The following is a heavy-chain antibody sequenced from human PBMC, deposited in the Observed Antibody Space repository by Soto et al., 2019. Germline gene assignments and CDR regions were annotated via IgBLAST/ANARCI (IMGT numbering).Heavy chain of an antibody. CDR1: GFAFHRYG. CDR2: IWYDGTTK. CDR3: ARDGSGGDWRFFDY. V-gene: IGHV3-33*01. J-gene: IGHJ4*02. D-gene: IGHD3-10*01. Sequence: QVQLVESGGGVVQPGRSLRLSCAASGFAFHRYGIHWVRQAPGKGLEWVEDIWYDGTTKYYADSGKGRFTGSRGNSEKTGYLQMDSLRAGDTAVYYCARDGSGGDWRFFDYWGQGTLVTVSS.